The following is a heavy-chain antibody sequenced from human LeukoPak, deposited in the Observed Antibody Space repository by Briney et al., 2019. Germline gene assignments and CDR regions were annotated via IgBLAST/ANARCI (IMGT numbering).Heavy chain of an antibody. CDR1: GGSISSSSYY. D-gene: IGHD3-22*01. CDR2: IYYSGST. Sequence: PSETLFLTCTVSGGSISSSSYYWGWIRQPPGKGLEWIGSIYYSGSTYYNPSLKSRVTISVDTSKNQFSLKLSSVTAADTAVYYCASSYYYDSSGYFRWGQGTLVTVSS. V-gene: IGHV4-39*01. CDR3: ASSYYYDSSGYFR. J-gene: IGHJ4*02.